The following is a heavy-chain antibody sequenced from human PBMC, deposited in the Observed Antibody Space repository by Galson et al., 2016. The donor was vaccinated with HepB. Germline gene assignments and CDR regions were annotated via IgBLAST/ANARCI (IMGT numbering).Heavy chain of an antibody. CDR2: ISSTGFSK. D-gene: IGHD1-7*01. CDR1: GITFSRSA. J-gene: IGHJ4*02. Sequence: SLRLSCAASGITFSRSAMGWVRQRPGKGLEWVSSISSTGFSKYYADSVRGRFTISRDNSKNMVFLQMSSLGADDTAVYYCAGQAGDFNWNYGRFDFWGQGTLLTVSP. V-gene: IGHV3-23*01. CDR3: AGQAGDFNWNYGRFDF.